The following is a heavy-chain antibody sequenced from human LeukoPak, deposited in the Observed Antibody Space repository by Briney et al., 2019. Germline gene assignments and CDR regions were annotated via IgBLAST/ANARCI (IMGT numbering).Heavy chain of an antibody. D-gene: IGHD2-15*01. V-gene: IGHV3-7*04. CDR2: IKEDGGEI. J-gene: IGHJ4*02. CDR1: GITFSRSW. CDR3: ARDRGGRSGLDD. Sequence: GGSLRLSCAASGITFSRSWMSWVRQAPGRGLEWVAFIKEDGGEIFYVDSVKGRFTISRDNAENFLYLQMNSLRAEDTAVYYCARDRGGRSGLDDWGQGTLVIVSS.